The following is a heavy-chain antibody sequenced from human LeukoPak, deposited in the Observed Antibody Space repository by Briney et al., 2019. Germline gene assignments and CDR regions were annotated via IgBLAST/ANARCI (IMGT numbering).Heavy chain of an antibody. D-gene: IGHD5-24*01. CDR1: GFTFSSYW. CDR2: IKQDGSAK. V-gene: IGHV3-7*01. J-gene: IGHJ4*02. Sequence: PGGSLRLSCAASGFTFSSYWMSWVRQAPGKGLGWGANIKQDGSAKYYVDFVKGRFTFSRDNAKNSLYLQMNSLRAEDTAVYYCARSLGRLQSPVFDYWGQGTLVTVSS. CDR3: ARSLGRLQSPVFDY.